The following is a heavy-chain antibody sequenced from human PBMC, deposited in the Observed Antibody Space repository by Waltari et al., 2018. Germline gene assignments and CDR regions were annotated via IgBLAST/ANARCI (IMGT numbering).Heavy chain of an antibody. J-gene: IGHJ4*02. CDR1: GFTVSSNY. V-gene: IGHV3-53*01. Sequence: EVQLVESGGGLIQPGGSLRLSCAASGFTVSSNYMSWVRQAPGKGLEWVSVIYSGGSTYYADSVKGRFTISRDNSKNTLYLQMNSLRAEDTAVYYCARELRAAPGIAVAGTGYYFDYWGQGTLVTVSS. CDR2: IYSGGST. D-gene: IGHD6-19*01. CDR3: ARELRAAPGIAVAGTGYYFDY.